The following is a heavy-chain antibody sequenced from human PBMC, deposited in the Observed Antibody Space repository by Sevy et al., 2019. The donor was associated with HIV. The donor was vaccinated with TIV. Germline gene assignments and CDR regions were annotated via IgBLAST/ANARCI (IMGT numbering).Heavy chain of an antibody. D-gene: IGHD3-22*01. J-gene: IGHJ1*01. CDR1: GGTFNNYA. V-gene: IGHV1-69*13. CDR2: IIPIFGTP. CDR3: ARLTYYYESSGSAEYFQH. Sequence: ASVKVSCKASGGTFNNYAISWVRQAPGQGLEWMGGIIPIFGTPKYAQKFQGRVTITADESMSTAYMEVSSLRSEDTAVYYCARLTYYYESSGSAEYFQHWGQGTLVTVSS.